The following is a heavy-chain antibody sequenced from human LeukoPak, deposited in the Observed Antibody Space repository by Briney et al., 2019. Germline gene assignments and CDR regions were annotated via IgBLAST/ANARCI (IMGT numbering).Heavy chain of an antibody. Sequence: SETLSLTCTVSGGSISSYYWSWVRQPPGKGLEWIGYIYYSGSTNYNPSLKSRVTISVDTSKNQFSLKLSSVTAADTAVYYCASSGSSSIFNYWGQGTLVTVSS. J-gene: IGHJ4*02. CDR1: GGSISSYY. CDR3: ASSGSSSIFNY. D-gene: IGHD3-10*01. CDR2: IYYSGST. V-gene: IGHV4-59*01.